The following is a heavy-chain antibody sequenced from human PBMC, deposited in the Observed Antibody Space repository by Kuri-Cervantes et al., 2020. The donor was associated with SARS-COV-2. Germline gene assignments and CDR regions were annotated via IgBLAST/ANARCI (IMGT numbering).Heavy chain of an antibody. V-gene: IGHV4-59*01. CDR1: DGSISSYY. D-gene: IGHD2-2*01. CDR3: ARGVVVVPAAVIFFDY. J-gene: IGHJ4*02. Sequence: SETLSLTCTVSDGSISSYYWSWIRQPPGKGLEWIGYIYYSGSTNYNPSLKSRVTISVDTSKNQFSLKLSSVTAADTAVYYCARGVVVVPAAVIFFDYWGQGTLVTVSS. CDR2: IYYSGST.